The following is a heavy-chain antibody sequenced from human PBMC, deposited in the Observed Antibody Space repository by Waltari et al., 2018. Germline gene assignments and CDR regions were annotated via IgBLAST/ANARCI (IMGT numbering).Heavy chain of an antibody. CDR1: GGSISSYS. D-gene: IGHD6-13*01. J-gene: IGHJ3*02. V-gene: IGHV4-59*01. Sequence: QVQLQESGPGLVKPSETLSLTCTVSGGSISSYSWSWIRQPPGKGLEWSGYIYYSGSTNYNPSLKSRVTISVDTSKNQFSLKLSAVTAADTAVYDCARATLVLGAFDSWGQGTMVTVSS. CDR3: ARATLVLGAFDS. CDR2: IYYSGST.